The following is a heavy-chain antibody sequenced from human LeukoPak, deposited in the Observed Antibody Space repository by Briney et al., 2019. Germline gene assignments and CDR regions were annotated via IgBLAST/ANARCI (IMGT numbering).Heavy chain of an antibody. J-gene: IGHJ4*02. Sequence: GGSLRLSCAASGFTFSSYAMSWVRQAPGKGLEWVSAISGSGGSTYYADSVKGRFTISRDNSKNTLYLQMNSLRAEDTAVYYCAKSGCSSTSCYTRDSEYYFDYWGQGTLVTVSS. V-gene: IGHV3-23*01. CDR1: GFTFSSYA. CDR3: AKSGCSSTSCYTRDSEYYFDY. D-gene: IGHD2-2*02. CDR2: ISGSGGST.